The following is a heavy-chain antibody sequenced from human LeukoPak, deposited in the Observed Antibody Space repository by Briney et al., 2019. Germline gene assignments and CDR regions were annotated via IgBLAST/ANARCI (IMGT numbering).Heavy chain of an antibody. D-gene: IGHD3-9*01. CDR2: IRYSGST. CDR1: VRPIYSLY. CDR3: ARGRQTSLDYAILTGYWPTAFDI. J-gene: IGHJ3*02. Sequence: SVPLSLTCTVCVRPIYSLYWIWIRQPPGKRLVWVGYIRYSGSTNYNPSLKRRVTLSVDTSNHQFPLKLTSVTAADTAVYYCARGRQTSLDYAILTGYWPTAFDIWGKGTMVIVSS. V-gene: IGHV4-59*13.